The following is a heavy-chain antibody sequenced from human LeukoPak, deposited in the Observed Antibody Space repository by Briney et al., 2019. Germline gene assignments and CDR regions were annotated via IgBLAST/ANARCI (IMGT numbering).Heavy chain of an antibody. J-gene: IGHJ6*03. CDR3: ARGKYYDFWSGYRNYYYYMDV. D-gene: IGHD3-3*01. Sequence: SETLSLTCTVSGGSISSYYWSWIRQPPGKGLEWIGYIYYSGSTNYNPSLKSRVTISVDTSKNQFSLKLSSVTAADTAVYYCARGKYYDFWSGYRNYYYYMDVWGKGTTVTVSS. V-gene: IGHV4-59*12. CDR1: GGSISSYY. CDR2: IYYSGST.